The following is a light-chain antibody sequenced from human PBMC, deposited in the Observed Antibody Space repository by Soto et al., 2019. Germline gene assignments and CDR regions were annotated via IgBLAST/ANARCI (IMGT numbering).Light chain of an antibody. V-gene: IGKV1-5*03. CDR1: QSISSW. J-gene: IGKJ4*01. CDR2: KAS. Sequence: DIQMTQSPSTLSASVGERVTITCRASQSISSWLAWYQQKPGKAPKLLIYKASSIESGVPSRFSGSGSGTEFTLTISRLQPDDFATYYCQQYNSGALTFGGGTKVEIK. CDR3: QQYNSGALT.